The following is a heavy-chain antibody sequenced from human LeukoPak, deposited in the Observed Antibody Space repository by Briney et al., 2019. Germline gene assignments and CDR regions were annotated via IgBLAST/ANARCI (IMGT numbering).Heavy chain of an antibody. CDR2: IRSKANSYAT. D-gene: IGHD6-19*01. J-gene: IGHJ6*03. Sequence: PGGSLRLSCAASGFTFSGSAMHWVRQASGKGLEWVGRIRSKANSYATAYAASVKGRFTISRDDSKNTAYLQMNSLKTEDTAVYYCTIPVAGTNYYYYMDVWGKGTTVTVSS. CDR1: GFTFSGSA. CDR3: TIPVAGTNYYYYMDV. V-gene: IGHV3-73*01.